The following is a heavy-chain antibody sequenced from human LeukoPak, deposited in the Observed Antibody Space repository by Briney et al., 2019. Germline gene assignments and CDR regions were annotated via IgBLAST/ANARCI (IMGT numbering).Heavy chain of an antibody. J-gene: IGHJ4*02. CDR1: GLTFSTYV. V-gene: IGHV3-23*01. D-gene: IGHD3-10*01. CDR2: IGDDT. Sequence: GGSLRLSCAASGLTFSTYVMNCVRQAPGKGLEGVATIGDDTYYADSVKGRITVSRDNSMHTLYLQMNFLGVEDTAVYYCANSDFYVSGKYAGLDNWGPGTMVTVSS. CDR3: ANSDFYVSGKYAGLDN.